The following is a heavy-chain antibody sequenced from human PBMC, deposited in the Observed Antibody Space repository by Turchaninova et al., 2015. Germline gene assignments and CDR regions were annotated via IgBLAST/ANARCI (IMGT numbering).Heavy chain of an antibody. Sequence: QVQLQESGPGLVKPSETLSLTCAVSGYFISNGYYWGWIRQPPGKGLGWIAGMCLSGGAYYHPSPKSRVTISVATSKNQFSLHLSSVTVADTAVYYCASQDGFGHYDRGGYYSDVFDVWGQGTMVTVSS. D-gene: IGHD3-22*01. CDR3: ASQDGFGHYDRGGYYSDVFDV. J-gene: IGHJ3*01. CDR2: MCLSGGA. CDR1: GYFISNGYY. V-gene: IGHV4-38-2*01.